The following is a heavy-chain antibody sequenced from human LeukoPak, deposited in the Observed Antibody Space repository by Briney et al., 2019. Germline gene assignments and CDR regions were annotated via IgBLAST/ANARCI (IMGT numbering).Heavy chain of an antibody. Sequence: GGSLKLSCAASGFIFSDYSMNWVRQAPGKGLEWVSSISRTGTYIYYADSLKGRFTISRDNADNSLSLQMNSLRAEDTAVYYCARDPYSSSWSYGMDVWGQGTTVTVSS. D-gene: IGHD6-13*01. CDR1: GFIFSDYS. J-gene: IGHJ6*02. CDR2: ISRTGTYI. CDR3: ARDPYSSSWSYGMDV. V-gene: IGHV3-21*01.